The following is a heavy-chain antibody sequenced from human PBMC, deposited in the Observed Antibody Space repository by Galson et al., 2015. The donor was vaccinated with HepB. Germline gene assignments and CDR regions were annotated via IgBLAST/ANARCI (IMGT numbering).Heavy chain of an antibody. J-gene: IGHJ5*02. Sequence: PALVKPTQTLTLTCTFSGSSLSTSGMCVSWIRQPPGKALEWLARIDWDDDKFYSTSLKTRLTISKDTSKKQVVLTMTNMDPVDTATYYCVWMRIAVAGWFDPWGQGTLVTVSS. V-gene: IGHV2-70*17. CDR3: VWMRIAVAGWFDP. CDR2: IDWDDDK. CDR1: GSSLSTSGMC. D-gene: IGHD6-19*01.